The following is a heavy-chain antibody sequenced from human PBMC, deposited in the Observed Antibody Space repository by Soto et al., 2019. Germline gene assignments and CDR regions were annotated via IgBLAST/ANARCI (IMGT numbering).Heavy chain of an antibody. J-gene: IGHJ6*02. Sequence: QVQLQESGPGLVKPSQTLSLTCTVSGGSISSGDYYWSWIRQPPGKGLEWIGYIYYSGSTYYNPSLKRRVTISVDTSKNQFSLKLSSVTAADTAVYYCARVPLGGAAPYYGMDVWGQGTTVTVSS. V-gene: IGHV4-30-4*01. CDR3: ARVPLGGAAPYYGMDV. CDR1: GGSISSGDYY. CDR2: IYYSGST. D-gene: IGHD2-15*01.